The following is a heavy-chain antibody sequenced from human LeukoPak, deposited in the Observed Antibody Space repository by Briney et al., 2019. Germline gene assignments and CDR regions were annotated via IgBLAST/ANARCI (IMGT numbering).Heavy chain of an antibody. CDR3: ARYNLPTERLDY. V-gene: IGHV4-59*12. D-gene: IGHD1-1*01. J-gene: IGHJ4*02. Sequence: PSETLSLTCTVSGGSISSYSWSWIRHPPGKGLEWIGYIYNSGSTLYNPSLQSRVSISIDTSNDQFSLNLHSVTAADTAVYYCARYNLPTERLDYWGQGTLVTVSS. CDR1: GGSISSYS. CDR2: IYNSGST.